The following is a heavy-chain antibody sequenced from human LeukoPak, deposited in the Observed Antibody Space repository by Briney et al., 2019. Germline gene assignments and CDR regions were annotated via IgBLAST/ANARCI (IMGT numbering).Heavy chain of an antibody. Sequence: QPGGSLRLSCAASGFTFSSYWMHWVRQAPGKGLVWVSRISSDGSSTSYADSVKGRFTISRDNAKNTLYLQMNSLRAEDTAVYYCARSNYDILTGYYYNWFDPWGQGTLVTVSS. CDR1: GFTFSSYW. D-gene: IGHD3-9*01. CDR2: ISSDGSST. CDR3: ARSNYDILTGYYYNWFDP. V-gene: IGHV3-74*01. J-gene: IGHJ5*02.